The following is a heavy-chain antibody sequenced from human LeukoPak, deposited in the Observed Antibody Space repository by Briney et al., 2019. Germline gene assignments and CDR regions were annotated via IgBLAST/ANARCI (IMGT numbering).Heavy chain of an antibody. Sequence: GGSLRLSCAASGFTFSSYTMNWDRQAPGNGLEWFSSVSGGGTSTYYGDYVKGRFTISRDNCKNELYLQMNGLRAEDTALYYCAKDLNHDYPFDCWGQGSLVTVSS. D-gene: IGHD4-11*01. V-gene: IGHV3-23*01. CDR1: GFTFSSYT. CDR2: VSGGGTST. CDR3: AKDLNHDYPFDC. J-gene: IGHJ4*02.